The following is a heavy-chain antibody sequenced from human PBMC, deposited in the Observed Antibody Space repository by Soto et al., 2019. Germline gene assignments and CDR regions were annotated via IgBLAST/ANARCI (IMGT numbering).Heavy chain of an antibody. CDR3: ARTAGGRVRGALDI. CDR1: GFTFRSYG. CDR2: MSDDESKK. D-gene: IGHD6-13*01. Sequence: QEQLVESGGGVVQPGRSLRLSCVASGFTFRSYGMHWVRQAPGKGLEWVAVMSDDESKKYYADSVKGRFTISRDNSKNTLFLQMDTLISEDTAVYYCARTAGGRVRGALDIWGQGTMVTV. J-gene: IGHJ3*02. V-gene: IGHV3-30-3*01.